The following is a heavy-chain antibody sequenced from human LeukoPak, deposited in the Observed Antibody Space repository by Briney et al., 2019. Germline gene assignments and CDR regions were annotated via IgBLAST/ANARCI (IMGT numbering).Heavy chain of an antibody. V-gene: IGHV3-7*05. Sequence: PGGSLRLSCAASGFTFSSYAMSWARQAPGKGLEWVANIKQDGSEKYYVDSVKGRFTISRDNAKNSLYLQMNSLRAEDTAVYYCARERGMGSWGQGTLVTVSS. CDR2: IKQDGSEK. CDR1: GFTFSSYA. CDR3: ARERGMGS. J-gene: IGHJ5*02. D-gene: IGHD3-16*01.